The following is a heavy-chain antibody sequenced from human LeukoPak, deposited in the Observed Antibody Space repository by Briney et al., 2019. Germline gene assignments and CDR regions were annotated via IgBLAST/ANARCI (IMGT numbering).Heavy chain of an antibody. D-gene: IGHD6-13*01. CDR2: ISPNSGGT. Sequence: ASVKVSCKASGYTFTAYYMHWVRQAPGQGLEWMGWISPNSGGTNYAQKFQGRVTITRDTSISTAYMELSRLRSDDTAVYYCARIAAAGNRRLNYWGQGTLVTVSS. CDR3: ARIAAAGNRRLNY. J-gene: IGHJ4*02. CDR1: GYTFTAYY. V-gene: IGHV1-2*02.